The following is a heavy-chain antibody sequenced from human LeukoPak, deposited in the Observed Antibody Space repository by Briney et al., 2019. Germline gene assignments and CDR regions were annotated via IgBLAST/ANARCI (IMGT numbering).Heavy chain of an antibody. CDR3: ARLAFGELRNSANDY. V-gene: IGHV4-34*01. J-gene: IGHJ4*02. CDR2: INHSGST. Sequence: PSETLSLTCAVYGGSFSGYYWSWIRQPPGKGLEWIGEINHSGSTNYNPSLKSRVTISVDTSKNQFSLKLSSVTAADTAVYYCARLAFGELRNSANDYWGQATLVTVSS. D-gene: IGHD3-10*01. CDR1: GGSFSGYY.